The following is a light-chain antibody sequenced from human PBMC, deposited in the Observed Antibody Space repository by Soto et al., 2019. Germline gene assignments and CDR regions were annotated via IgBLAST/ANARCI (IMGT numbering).Light chain of an antibody. V-gene: IGLV2-14*01. Sequence: QSVVTQPASVSGSPGQSITISCTGTSSDVGGYNYVSWYQHHPGKAPKLMIYEVSNRPSGVSNRFSGSKSGNTASLTISGLQAEDEADYYCSSYTSSSTSYVFGTGTKVTVL. CDR1: SSDVGGYNY. CDR2: EVS. J-gene: IGLJ1*01. CDR3: SSYTSSSTSYV.